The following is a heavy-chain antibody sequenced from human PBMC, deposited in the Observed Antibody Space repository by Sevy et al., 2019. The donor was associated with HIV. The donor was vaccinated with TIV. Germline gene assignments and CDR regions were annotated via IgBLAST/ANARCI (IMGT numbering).Heavy chain of an antibody. CDR2: IWYDGSSK. Sequence: GGSLRLSCAASGFTFSSYGMHWVRQAPGKGLEWVALIWYDGSSKYYADSVKGRFTISRDNSKNTLYLQMNSLRAEDTAVYYCASGAYYYASRTENFDYWGQGTLVTFSS. J-gene: IGHJ4*02. D-gene: IGHD3-10*01. CDR3: ASGAYYYASRTENFDY. V-gene: IGHV3-33*01. CDR1: GFTFSSYG.